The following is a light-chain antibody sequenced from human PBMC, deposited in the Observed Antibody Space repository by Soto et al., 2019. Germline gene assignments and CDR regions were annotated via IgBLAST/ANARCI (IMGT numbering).Light chain of an antibody. Sequence: IVLTQSRATLSLSPGQRDTLSCRASQSFTNNYLAWYQQKPGQAPRLLIYGASNRATGIQDRFSGSGSGTDFTLTISRLEPEDVAVYYCQQYGSSGTFGQGTEVDIK. CDR1: QSFTNNY. CDR3: QQYGSSGT. CDR2: GAS. V-gene: IGKV3-20*01. J-gene: IGKJ1*01.